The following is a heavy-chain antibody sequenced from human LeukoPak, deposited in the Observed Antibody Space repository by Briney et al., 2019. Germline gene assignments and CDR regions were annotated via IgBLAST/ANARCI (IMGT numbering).Heavy chain of an antibody. CDR1: GGSISSYY. V-gene: IGHV4-59*08. D-gene: IGHD6-19*01. CDR3: ARLAVADEGY. CDR2: IYYSGST. Sequence: PSETLSLTCTVSGGSISSYYWSWIRQPPGKGLEWIGYIYYSGSTNYNPSLKSRVTISVDTSKNQFSLKLSSVTAADTAVYYCARLAVADEGYWGQGTLVTVSS. J-gene: IGHJ4*02.